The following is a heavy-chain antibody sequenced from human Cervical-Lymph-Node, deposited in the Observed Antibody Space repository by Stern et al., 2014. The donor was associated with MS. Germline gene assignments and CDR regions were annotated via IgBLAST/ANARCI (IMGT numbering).Heavy chain of an antibody. D-gene: IGHD4-23*01. CDR1: GFTFSSYS. CDR3: ARGRGGNYRYYFDY. V-gene: IGHV3-21*01. J-gene: IGHJ4*02. Sequence: EVQLVESGGGLVKPGGSLRLSCAASGFTFSSYSMNWVLQAPGKGLEWVASISSGGSYIYYADSLKGRFTISRDNAKSSLYLQMNSLRAEDTAVYYCARGRGGNYRYYFDYWGQGTLVTVSS. CDR2: ISSGGSYI.